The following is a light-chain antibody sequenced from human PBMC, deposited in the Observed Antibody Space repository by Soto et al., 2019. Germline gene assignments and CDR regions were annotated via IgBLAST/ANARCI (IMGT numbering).Light chain of an antibody. Sequence: QSVLTQPASVSGSPGQSITISCTGTSSDVGGYNYVSWYQQHPGKAPKLMIYDVSKRPSGVSYRFSGSKSGNTASLTISGLQAEDEADYYCSSYTSSSVYVFGTGTQLTVL. J-gene: IGLJ1*01. V-gene: IGLV2-14*01. CDR2: DVS. CDR1: SSDVGGYNY. CDR3: SSYTSSSVYV.